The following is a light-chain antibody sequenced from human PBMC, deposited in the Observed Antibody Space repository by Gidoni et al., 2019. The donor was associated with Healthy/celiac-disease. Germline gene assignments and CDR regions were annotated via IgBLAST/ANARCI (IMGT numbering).Light chain of an antibody. J-gene: IGLJ3*02. CDR2: EVS. CDR1: SSDVGGYNY. Sequence: QPALTQPASVSGSPGQSIPISCTGTSSDVGGYNYVSWYQQHPGKAPKLMIYEVSNRPSGVSNRFSGSKSGNTASLTISGLQAEDEADYYCSSYTSSSTPNWVFGGGTKLTVL. CDR3: SSYTSSSTPNWV. V-gene: IGLV2-14*01.